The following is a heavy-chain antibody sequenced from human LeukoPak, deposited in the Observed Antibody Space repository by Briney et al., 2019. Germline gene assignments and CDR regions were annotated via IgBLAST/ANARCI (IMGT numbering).Heavy chain of an antibody. CDR3: ARGVPTGIDYFDS. CDR1: EFTFSNYW. Sequence: GGSLRLSCAASEFTFSNYWMTWVRQAPGKGLEWVANIKQDGSEKYYVDSVKGRFTISRDNAKNSLYLQMNSLRDEDTALYYCARGVPTGIDYFDSWGQGTLVTVSS. J-gene: IGHJ4*02. CDR2: IKQDGSEK. V-gene: IGHV3-7*01. D-gene: IGHD1-1*01.